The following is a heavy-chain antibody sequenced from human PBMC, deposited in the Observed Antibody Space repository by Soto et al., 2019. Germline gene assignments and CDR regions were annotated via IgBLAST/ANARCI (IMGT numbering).Heavy chain of an antibody. J-gene: IGHJ4*02. D-gene: IGHD3-22*01. CDR1: GFTFDDYA. CDR3: AKSLSSGYLYYFDY. CDR2: ISWNSGSI. V-gene: IGHV3-9*01. Sequence: EVQLVESGGGLVQPGRSLRLSCAASGFTFDDYAMHWVRQAPGKGLEWVSGISWNSGSIGYADSVKGRFTISRDNAKNSLYLQMNSLRAEDTALYYCAKSLSSGYLYYFDYWGQGTLVTVSS.